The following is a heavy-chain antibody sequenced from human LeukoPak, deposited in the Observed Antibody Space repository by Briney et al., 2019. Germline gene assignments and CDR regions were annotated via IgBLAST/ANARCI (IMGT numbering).Heavy chain of an antibody. CDR3: ARDLGSKHYMDV. V-gene: IGHV1-2*02. CDR2: INPNSGGT. D-gene: IGHD7-27*01. CDR1: GYTFTGYY. J-gene: IGHJ6*03. Sequence: ASVKVSCKASGYTFTGYYMHWVRQAPGQGLEWMGWINPNSGGTNYAQKFQGRVTMTRDTSISTAYMELSRLRSDDTAVYYCARDLGSKHYMDVWGKGTTVTISS.